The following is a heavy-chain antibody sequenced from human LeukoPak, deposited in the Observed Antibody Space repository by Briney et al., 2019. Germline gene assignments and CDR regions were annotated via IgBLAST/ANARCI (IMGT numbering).Heavy chain of an antibody. D-gene: IGHD6-19*01. CDR3: ARVEYSSGWYWFDP. J-gene: IGHJ5*02. V-gene: IGHV1-18*01. Sequence: ASVTVSCKATGYTFNSYGISWVRQGPGQGIEWMGGISAYNGNTNYAQKLQGRVTMTTDTSTSTAYMELRSLSSDDTAVYYCARVEYSSGWYWFDPWGQGTLVTVSS. CDR2: ISAYNGNT. CDR1: GYTFNSYG.